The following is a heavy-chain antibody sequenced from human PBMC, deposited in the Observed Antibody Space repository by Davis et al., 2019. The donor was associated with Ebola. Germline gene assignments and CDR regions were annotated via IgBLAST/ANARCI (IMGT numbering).Heavy chain of an antibody. V-gene: IGHV1-69*13. J-gene: IGHJ4*02. CDR3: ASGPPMIAAAGTGMDY. CDR1: GGTFSSYA. D-gene: IGHD6-13*01. CDR2: IIPIFGTA. Sequence: SVKVSCKASGGTFSSYAISWVRQAPGQGLEWMGGIIPIFGTANYAQKFQGRVTITADESTSTAYMELRSLRSEDTAVYYCASGPPMIAAAGTGMDYWGQGTLVTVSS.